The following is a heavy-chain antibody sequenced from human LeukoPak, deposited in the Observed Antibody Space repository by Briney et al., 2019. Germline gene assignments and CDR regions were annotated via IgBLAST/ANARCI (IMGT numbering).Heavy chain of an antibody. D-gene: IGHD3-9*01. CDR3: ARDKRYFDYFDY. CDR2: ISHTGSS. CDR1: GYSISNGHY. Sequence: SETLSLTCTVSGYSISNGHYWGWIRQPPGKGLERIGSISHTGSSYYNPSLKSRVTMSVDTSKNQFSLKLNSVTAADTALYYCARDKRYFDYFDYWGQGTLVTVSS. J-gene: IGHJ4*02. V-gene: IGHV4-38-2*02.